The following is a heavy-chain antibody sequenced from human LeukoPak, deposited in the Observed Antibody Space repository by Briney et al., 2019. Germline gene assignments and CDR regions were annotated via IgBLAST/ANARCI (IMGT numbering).Heavy chain of an antibody. Sequence: SETLSLTCTVSGGSIISSNYYWGWFRQPPGKGLEWIGYIYYSGSTNYNPSLKSRVTISVDTSKNQFSLKLSSVTAADTAVYYCARVDTAMVPGTPTCLDPWGQGTLVTVSS. V-gene: IGHV4-61*05. D-gene: IGHD5-18*01. J-gene: IGHJ5*02. CDR3: ARVDTAMVPGTPTCLDP. CDR1: GGSIISSNYY. CDR2: IYYSGST.